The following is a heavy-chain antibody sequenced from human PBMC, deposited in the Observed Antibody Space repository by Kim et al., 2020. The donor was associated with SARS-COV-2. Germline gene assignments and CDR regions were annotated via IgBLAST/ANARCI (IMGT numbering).Heavy chain of an antibody. CDR1: GYTFTSYG. J-gene: IGHJ5*02. V-gene: IGHV1-18*01. D-gene: IGHD3-10*01. CDR3: ARVPYYGSGSYYGLNWFDP. Sequence: ASVKVSCKASGYTFTSYGISWVRQAPGQGLEWMGWISAYNGNTNYAQKLQGRVTMTTDTSTSTAYMELRSLRSDDTAVYYCARVPYYGSGSYYGLNWFDPWGQGTLVTVSS. CDR2: ISAYNGNT.